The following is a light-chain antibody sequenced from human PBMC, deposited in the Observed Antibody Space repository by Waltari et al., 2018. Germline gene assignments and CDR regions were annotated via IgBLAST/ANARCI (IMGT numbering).Light chain of an antibody. CDR3: QQYNEWPPLT. Sequence: ETVMTQSPATLSVSPGESVTLSCRASRSISKNLDWYQQRRGQAPRLLISGSSTRATDVPARFSGSGSETEFALTSSNIQSEDFAVYYCQQYNEWPPLTFGGGTKVEI. V-gene: IGKV3-15*01. CDR1: RSISKN. CDR2: GSS. J-gene: IGKJ4*01.